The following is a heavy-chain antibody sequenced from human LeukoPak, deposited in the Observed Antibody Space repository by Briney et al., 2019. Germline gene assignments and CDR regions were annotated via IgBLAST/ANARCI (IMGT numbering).Heavy chain of an antibody. CDR1: GGTFSSYA. V-gene: IGHV1-69*05. CDR3: ARDPPRDDSGGYYTSGRLDY. CDR2: IIPIFGTA. J-gene: IGHJ4*02. Sequence: SVKVSCKASGGTFSSYAISWVRQAPGQGLEWMGGIIPIFGTANYAQKFQGRVTMTRDMSTSTVYMELSSLRSEDTAVYYCARDPPRDDSGGYYTSGRLDYRGQGTLVTVSS. D-gene: IGHD3-22*01.